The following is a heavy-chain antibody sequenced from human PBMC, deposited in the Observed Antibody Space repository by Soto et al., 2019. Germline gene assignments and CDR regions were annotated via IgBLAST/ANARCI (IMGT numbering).Heavy chain of an antibody. CDR1: GGSISSYY. J-gene: IGHJ6*02. CDR2: IDTSGTT. D-gene: IGHD3-16*01. Sequence: QVQVQESGPGLVKPSETLSLTCTVSGGSISSYYCSWIRQAAGKGLEWIGRIDTSGTTNYNPSLRSRVTMSADASKNQFSLNLSSVTAADTAVYFCARGPRGYVYYHGMDVWGQGTTVTVSS. V-gene: IGHV4-4*07. CDR3: ARGPRGYVYYHGMDV.